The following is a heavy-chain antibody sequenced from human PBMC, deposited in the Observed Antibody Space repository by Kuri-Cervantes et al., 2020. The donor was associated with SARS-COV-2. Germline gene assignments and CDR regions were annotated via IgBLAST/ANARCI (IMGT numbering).Heavy chain of an antibody. V-gene: IGHV4-39*01. Sequence: SETLSLTCTVSGGSISSSSYYWGWIRQPPGKGLEWIGSIDYSGSTYYNPFLKSQVTISVDTSKNQFSLKLSSVTAADTAVYDCARPDMWSQYFQHWGQGTLVTVSS. CDR1: GGSISSSSYY. J-gene: IGHJ1*01. CDR2: IDYSGST. D-gene: IGHD1-26*01. CDR3: ARPDMWSQYFQH.